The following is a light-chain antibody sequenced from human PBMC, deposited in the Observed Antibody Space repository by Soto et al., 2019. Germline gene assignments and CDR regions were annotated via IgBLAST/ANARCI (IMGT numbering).Light chain of an antibody. Sequence: EIVMTQTHGTLSLSPGERAALSCRASQSVSSRLAWYQQKPGQAPRLLISGASSRATGIPDRFSGSGSGADFTLTISRLEPEDFALYYCQHYVERSPITFGQGTRLENK. CDR1: QSVSSR. CDR3: QHYVERSPIT. CDR2: GAS. V-gene: IGKV3-20*01. J-gene: IGKJ5*01.